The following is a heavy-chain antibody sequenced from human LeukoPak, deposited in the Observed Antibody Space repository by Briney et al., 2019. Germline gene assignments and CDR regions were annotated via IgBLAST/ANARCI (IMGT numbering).Heavy chain of an antibody. D-gene: IGHD5-12*01. Sequence: VASVKVSCKASGYTFTNYGVSWVRQAPGQGLEWMGWISTYSGNTNYAQKLQGRVTMTTDTSTSTAYMELRSLRSDDTALYYCARDRWPYNGLVPTISDYWGQGTLVTVSS. CDR2: ISTYSGNT. CDR3: ARDRWPYNGLVPTISDY. CDR1: GYTFTNYG. J-gene: IGHJ4*02. V-gene: IGHV1-18*01.